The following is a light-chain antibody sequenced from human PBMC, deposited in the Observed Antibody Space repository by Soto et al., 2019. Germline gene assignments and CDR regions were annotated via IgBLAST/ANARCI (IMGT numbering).Light chain of an antibody. J-gene: IGKJ5*01. V-gene: IGKV1-39*01. Sequence: DIQMTQSPSSLSASVGDRVTITCRASQSISSYLNWYQQKPGKAPKLLIYAASSLQSGVPSRFSGSGSGTDFTLTIXSXXXXXXXXYYCQQSYSTLLTFGQGTRLEIK. CDR1: QSISSY. CDR2: AAS. CDR3: QQSYSTLLT.